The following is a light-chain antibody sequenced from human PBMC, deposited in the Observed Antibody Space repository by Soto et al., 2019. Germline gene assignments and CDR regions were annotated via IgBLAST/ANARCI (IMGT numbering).Light chain of an antibody. CDR1: QSVSSSY. J-gene: IGKJ3*01. CDR3: QQYGGSFRV. V-gene: IGKV3-20*01. Sequence: EIVLTQSSGTLSLSPGERATLSCRASQSVSSSYLAWYQQKPGQAPRLLIYGASSRATGIPDRFSGSGSGTDFTLTISRLEPEDFAVYYCQQYGGSFRVFGPGTKVDIK. CDR2: GAS.